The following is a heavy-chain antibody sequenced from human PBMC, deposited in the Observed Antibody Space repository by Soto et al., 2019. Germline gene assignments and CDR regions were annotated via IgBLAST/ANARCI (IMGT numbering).Heavy chain of an antibody. D-gene: IGHD6-6*01. CDR1: GYTFTSYG. Sequence: ASVKVSCKASGYTFTSYGISWVRQAPGQGLEWMGWISAYNGNTNYAQKLQGRVTMTTDTSTSTAYMELRSLRSDDTAVYYCARDLETRPPYSSSSIDYWGQGTLVPVSS. J-gene: IGHJ4*02. CDR3: ARDLETRPPYSSSSIDY. V-gene: IGHV1-18*01. CDR2: ISAYNGNT.